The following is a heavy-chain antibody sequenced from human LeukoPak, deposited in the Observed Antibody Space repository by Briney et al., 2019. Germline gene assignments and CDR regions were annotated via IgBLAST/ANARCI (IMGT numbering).Heavy chain of an antibody. CDR2: IGGLGGST. CDR1: GFTFSSYA. Sequence: GGSLRLSCAASGFTFSSYAMSWVRQAPGKGLEWVSSIGGLGGSTFYAVSVKGRFTISRDNSRNTLYLQMISLRAEDTAVYFCARGGGLDVWGQGATVTVSS. J-gene: IGHJ6*02. D-gene: IGHD3-16*01. CDR3: ARGGGLDV. V-gene: IGHV3-23*01.